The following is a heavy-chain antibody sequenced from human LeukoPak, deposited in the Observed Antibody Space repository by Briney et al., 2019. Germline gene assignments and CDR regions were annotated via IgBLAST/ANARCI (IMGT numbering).Heavy chain of an antibody. D-gene: IGHD4-11*01. CDR3: ARRSRNYGAYYYYMDV. CDR2: IYTSGST. CDR1: GGSISGYY. Sequence: PSETLSLTCTVSGGSISGYYWSWIRQPPGKGLEWIWYIYTSGSTNYNPSLKSRVTISVDTSKNQFSLKLSSVTAADTAVYYCARRSRNYGAYYYYMDVWGKGTTVTVSS. J-gene: IGHJ6*03. V-gene: IGHV4-4*09.